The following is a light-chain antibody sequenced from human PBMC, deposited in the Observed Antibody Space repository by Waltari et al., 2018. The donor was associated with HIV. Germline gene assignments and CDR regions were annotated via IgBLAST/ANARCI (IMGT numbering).Light chain of an antibody. V-gene: IGLV1-47*01. J-gene: IGLJ3*02. CDR3: AAWDDSLSAVV. CDR2: RNN. CDR1: SSNIGSKY. Sequence: QSVLTQPPSASGTPGQRVTISCSGSSSNIGSKYVYWFQQLTGTAPKLLMYRNNPRPSGVPDRVSGSKSGTSASLAISGLRAEDEADYYCAAWDDSLSAVVFGGGTKLTVL.